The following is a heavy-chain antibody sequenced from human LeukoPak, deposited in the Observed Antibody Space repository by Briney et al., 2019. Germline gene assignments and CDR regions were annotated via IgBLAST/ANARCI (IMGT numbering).Heavy chain of an antibody. CDR3: ARVSTTYYYGPGSYSHFDY. J-gene: IGHJ4*02. D-gene: IGHD3-10*01. Sequence: SETLSLTCTVSVDSISSSSYYWGWIRQPPGKGLEWIGSIYYSGSTYYNPSLKSRVTISVDTSKNQFSLKLSSVTAADTAVYYCARVSTTYYYGPGSYSHFDYWGQGTLVTVSS. V-gene: IGHV4-39*07. CDR1: VDSISSSSYY. CDR2: IYYSGST.